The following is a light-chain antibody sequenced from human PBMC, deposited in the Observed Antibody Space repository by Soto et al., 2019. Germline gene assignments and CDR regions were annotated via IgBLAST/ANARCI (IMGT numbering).Light chain of an antibody. V-gene: IGKV3-20*01. Sequence: EIVLTQSPGTLSLSPGERATLSCRASQSVSSSYLAWYQQKPGQAPRLLIYGASSRATGIPDRFSGSGFGTDFTLTISRLEPEDFAVYYCQQYGSSRTFGQGTKV. CDR2: GAS. CDR1: QSVSSSY. CDR3: QQYGSSRT. J-gene: IGKJ1*01.